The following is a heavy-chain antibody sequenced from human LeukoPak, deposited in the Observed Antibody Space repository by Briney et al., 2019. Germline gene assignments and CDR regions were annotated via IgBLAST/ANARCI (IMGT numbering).Heavy chain of an antibody. D-gene: IGHD5-18*01. J-gene: IGHJ4*02. V-gene: IGHV3-21*01. CDR2: ISFSGTYI. CDR3: ARRASTERGHSYGLDY. Sequence: KTGGSLRLSCAASGFSFSSYSMNWVRQAPGKGLEWVSSISFSGTYIYYADSLKGRITISRDNARRSLFLQMNSLRAEDTAVYYCARRASTERGHSYGLDYWGQGTLVTVSS. CDR1: GFSFSSYS.